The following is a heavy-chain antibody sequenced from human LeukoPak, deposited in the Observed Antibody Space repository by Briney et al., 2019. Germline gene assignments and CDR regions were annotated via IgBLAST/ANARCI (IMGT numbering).Heavy chain of an antibody. CDR1: GFTFSSYG. J-gene: IGHJ4*02. D-gene: IGHD3-10*01. CDR2: IWYDGSNK. V-gene: IGHV3-33*06. Sequence: GGSLRLSCAASGFTFSSYGMHWVRQAPGKGLEWVAVIWYDGSNKYYADSVKGRFTISRDNSKNTLYLQMNSLRAEDTAVYYCAKASGSGSTRTLDYWGQGTLVTVSS. CDR3: AKASGSGSTRTLDY.